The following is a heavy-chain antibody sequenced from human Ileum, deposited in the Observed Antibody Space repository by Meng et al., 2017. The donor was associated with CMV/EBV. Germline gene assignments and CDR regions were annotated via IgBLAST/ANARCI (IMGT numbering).Heavy chain of an antibody. CDR3: ASNVRSLDCSSISCSRDDY. D-gene: IGHD2-2*01. CDR1: CRGYD. J-gene: IGHJ4*02. Sequence: CRGYDWSWIRQPPGKGLEWIGEINHSGGTNYNPSLKSRLTISVDTSKNQFSLNLNSVTAADTAVYFCASNVRSLDCSSISCSRDDYWGQGTLVTVSS. CDR2: INHSGGT. V-gene: IGHV4-34*13.